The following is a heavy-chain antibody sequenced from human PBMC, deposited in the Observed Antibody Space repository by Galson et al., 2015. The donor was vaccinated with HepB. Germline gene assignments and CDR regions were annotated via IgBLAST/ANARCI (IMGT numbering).Heavy chain of an antibody. CDR1: GFTFSSYW. Sequence: SLRLPCAASGFTFSSYWMHWVRQAPGKGLVWVSRINSDGTSTRYADSVKGRFTISRDNAKKTLYLQMNSLRAEDTAVYYCARVTGYNSSWQIDYWGQGILVTVSS. J-gene: IGHJ4*02. V-gene: IGHV3-74*01. D-gene: IGHD6-13*01. CDR3: ARVTGYNSSWQIDY. CDR2: INSDGTST.